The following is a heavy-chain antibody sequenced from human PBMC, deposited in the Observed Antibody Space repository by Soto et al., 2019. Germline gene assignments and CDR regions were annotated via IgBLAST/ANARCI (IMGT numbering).Heavy chain of an antibody. D-gene: IGHD6-6*01. Sequence: QITLKESGPTLVKPTQTLTLTCTFSGFSLSTSGVGVGWIRQPPGKALEWLALIYWDDDKRDSPSLKSRLTITKDTSKIKVVLTMTNMHPVDTATYYCAHSPYTSSSYYFDYWGQGTLVTVSS. J-gene: IGHJ4*02. V-gene: IGHV2-5*02. CDR2: IYWDDDK. CDR1: GFSLSTSGVG. CDR3: AHSPYTSSSYYFDY.